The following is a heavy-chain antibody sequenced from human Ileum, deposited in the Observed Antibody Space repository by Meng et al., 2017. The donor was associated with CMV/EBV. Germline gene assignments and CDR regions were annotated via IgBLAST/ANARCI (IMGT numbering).Heavy chain of an antibody. V-gene: IGHV3-64*02. J-gene: IGHJ5*02. CDR3: ARDQWVHDIMTGCLLDL. CDR1: GFKFSAST. D-gene: IGHD3-9*01. CDR2: ISSNGIST. Sequence: GGSLRPSCAASGFKFSASTMHWVRQAPGKGLEYVAAISSNGISTYYADSVRDRSTVSRDNSKNTVYLQMGRLTIEDTALYFCARDQWVHDIMTGCLLDLWGQGTLVTVSS.